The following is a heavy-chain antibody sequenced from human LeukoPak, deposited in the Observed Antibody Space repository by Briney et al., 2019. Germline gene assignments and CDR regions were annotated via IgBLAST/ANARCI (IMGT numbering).Heavy chain of an antibody. V-gene: IGHV3-33*08. CDR2: IWYDGSNK. D-gene: IGHD6-19*01. Sequence: GGSLRLSCAASGFSFSSYGMHWVRQAPGKGLEWVAVIWYDGSNKYYADSVKGRFTISRDNSKNTLYLQMNSLRAEDTAVYYCARDMEAVAGTVDYWGQGTLVTVSS. CDR1: GFSFSSYG. J-gene: IGHJ4*02. CDR3: ARDMEAVAGTVDY.